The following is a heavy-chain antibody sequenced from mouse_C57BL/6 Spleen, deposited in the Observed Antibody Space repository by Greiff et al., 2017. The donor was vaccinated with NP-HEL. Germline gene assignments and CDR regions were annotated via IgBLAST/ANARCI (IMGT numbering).Heavy chain of an antibody. CDR1: GFSLTSYG. Sequence: VKLMESGPGLVQPSQSLSITCTVSGFSLTSYGVHWVRQSPGKGLEWLGVIWSGGSTDYNAAFISRLSISKDNSKSQVFFKMNSLQADDTAIYYCARGGVLYYYAMDYWGQGTSVTVSS. V-gene: IGHV2-2*01. CDR3: ARGGVLYYYAMDY. CDR2: IWSGGST. J-gene: IGHJ4*01.